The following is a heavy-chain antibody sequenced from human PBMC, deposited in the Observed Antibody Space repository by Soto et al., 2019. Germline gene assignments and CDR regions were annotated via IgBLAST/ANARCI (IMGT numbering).Heavy chain of an antibody. CDR1: GGTFSSYA. CDR3: ASLKYYYGSGSHFNWFDP. J-gene: IGHJ5*02. CDR2: IIPIFGTA. D-gene: IGHD3-10*01. Sequence: RASVKVSCKASGGTFSSYAISWVRQAPGQGLEWMGGIIPIFGTANYAQKFQGRVTITADESTSTAYMELSSLRSEDTAVYYCASLKYYYGSGSHFNWFDPWGQGTLVTVSS. V-gene: IGHV1-69*13.